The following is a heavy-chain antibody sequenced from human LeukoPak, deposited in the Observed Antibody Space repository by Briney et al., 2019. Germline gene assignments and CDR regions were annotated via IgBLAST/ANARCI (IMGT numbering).Heavy chain of an antibody. V-gene: IGHV4-59*01. CDR3: ARCDYYYYGMDV. CDR2: IYYSGST. CDR1: GGSISSYY. J-gene: IGHJ6*02. Sequence: SETLSLTCTVSGGSISSYYWSWIRQAPGKGLEWIGYIYYSGSTNYNPSLKSRVTISVDTSKNQFSLKLSSVTAADTAVYYCARCDYYYYGMDVWGQGTTVTVSS.